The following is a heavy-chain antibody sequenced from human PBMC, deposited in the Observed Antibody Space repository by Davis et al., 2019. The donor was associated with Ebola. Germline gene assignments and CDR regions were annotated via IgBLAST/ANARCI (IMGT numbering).Heavy chain of an antibody. CDR1: GGTFSSYA. V-gene: IGHV1-69*04. D-gene: IGHD2-2*02. CDR2: IIPILGIA. Sequence: SVKVSCKASGGTFSSYAISWVRQAPGQGLEWMGRIIPILGIANYAQKFQGRVTITADKSTTTAYMELSSLRSEDTAVYYCARGGYCSSTSCYSLDYWGQGTLVTVSS. CDR3: ARGGYCSSTSCYSLDY. J-gene: IGHJ4*02.